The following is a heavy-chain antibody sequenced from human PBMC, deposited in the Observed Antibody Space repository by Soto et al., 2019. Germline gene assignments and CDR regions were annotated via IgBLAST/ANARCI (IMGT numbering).Heavy chain of an antibody. CDR2: IYYSGRT. D-gene: IGHD4-17*01. J-gene: IGHJ4*02. CDR1: GGSISSGGYY. V-gene: IGHV4-31*03. CDR3: ARKATVTTCFAY. Sequence: QVQLQESGPGLVKPSQTLSLTCTVSGGSISSGGYYWSWIRQHQGRGLEWIGYIYYSGRTYYNPSLKSRVTISVDPSTNQFSLKPSSVTAADTAVYYCARKATVTTCFAYLGQGTLVTVSS.